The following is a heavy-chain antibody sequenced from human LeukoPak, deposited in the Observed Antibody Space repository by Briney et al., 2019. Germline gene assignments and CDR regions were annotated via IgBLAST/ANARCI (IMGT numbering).Heavy chain of an antibody. CDR3: ASQGDITSGYYDMDV. D-gene: IGHD2-15*01. V-gene: IGHV3-33*01. CDR1: GFTFSSYG. CDR2: VWYDGSNK. Sequence: GGSLRLSCAASGFTFSSYGMHWVRRVSGKGLEWVAIVWYDGSNKYYADSVKGRFTISRDNSKNTLFLQMTSLRVEDTAIYYCASQGDITSGYYDMDVWGQGTTVTVSS. J-gene: IGHJ6*02.